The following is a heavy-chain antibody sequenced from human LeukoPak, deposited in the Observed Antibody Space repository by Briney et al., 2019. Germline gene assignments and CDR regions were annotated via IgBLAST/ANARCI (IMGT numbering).Heavy chain of an antibody. CDR3: ARETGRSDAFDI. J-gene: IGHJ3*02. V-gene: IGHV4-30-4*08. CDR1: GGSISSGDYY. D-gene: IGHD3-3*01. Sequence: SETLSLTCAVSGGSISSGDYYWSWIRQPPGKGPEWVGYIYYSGSTYYNPSLKSRVTISVDTSKNQFSLKLSSVTAADTAVYYCARETGRSDAFDIWGQGTMVTVSS. CDR2: IYYSGST.